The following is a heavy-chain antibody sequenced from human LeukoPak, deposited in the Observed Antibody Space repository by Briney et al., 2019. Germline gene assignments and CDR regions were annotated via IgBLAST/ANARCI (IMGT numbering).Heavy chain of an antibody. Sequence: GGSLRLSCAASGFTFSDYDMHWVRQATGKGLEWVSAIGTAGDTYYTGSVKGRFTISRENAKNSLYLQMNSLRAGDTAAYYCARVAKERVGGVYYFDYWGQGTLVTVSS. CDR1: GFTFSDYD. CDR3: ARVAKERVGGVYYFDY. CDR2: IGTAGDT. D-gene: IGHD1-1*01. J-gene: IGHJ4*02. V-gene: IGHV3-13*01.